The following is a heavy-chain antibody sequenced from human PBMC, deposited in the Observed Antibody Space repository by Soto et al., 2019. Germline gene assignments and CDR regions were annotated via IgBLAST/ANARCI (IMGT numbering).Heavy chain of an antibody. D-gene: IGHD5-18*01. J-gene: IGHJ4*02. CDR2: IYYSGST. Sequence: SETLSLTCTVSGGSISSSSYYWGWIRQPPGKGLEWIGSIYYSGSTYYNPSLKSRVTISVDTSKNQFSLKLSSVTAADTAVYYCARHWIGRAVDTAMVKRTEFDYWGQGTLVTVSS. CDR3: ARHWIGRAVDTAMVKRTEFDY. CDR1: GGSISSSSYY. V-gene: IGHV4-39*01.